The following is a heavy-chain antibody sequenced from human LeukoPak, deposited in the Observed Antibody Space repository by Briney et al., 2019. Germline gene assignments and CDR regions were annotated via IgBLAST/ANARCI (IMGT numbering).Heavy chain of an antibody. V-gene: IGHV1-69*05. CDR3: ARGITGSRRLFDY. CDR1: GGTFSSYA. CDR2: IIPIFGTA. Sequence: SVKVSCKASGGTFSSYAISWVRQAPGQGLEWMGGIIPIFGTANYAQKFQGRVTITTDESTSTAYMELSSLRSEDTAVYYCARGITGSRRLFDYWGQGTLVTVPS. D-gene: IGHD1-20*01. J-gene: IGHJ4*02.